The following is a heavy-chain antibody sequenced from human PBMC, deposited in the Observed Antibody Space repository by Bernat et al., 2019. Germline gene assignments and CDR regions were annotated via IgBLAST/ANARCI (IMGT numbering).Heavy chain of an antibody. CDR3: ARGTSTSAPYMDV. Sequence: EVQLVESGGGLVQPGGSLRLSCAVSGFTVSNNYMTWVRQAPDKGLEWVSVFYSGGSTYYADSVKGRFTISRDNSKNTLYLQMNSLRAEDTAVYYCARGTSTSAPYMDVWGKGTTVTVSS. V-gene: IGHV3-66*01. CDR2: FYSGGST. CDR1: GFTVSNNY. J-gene: IGHJ6*03.